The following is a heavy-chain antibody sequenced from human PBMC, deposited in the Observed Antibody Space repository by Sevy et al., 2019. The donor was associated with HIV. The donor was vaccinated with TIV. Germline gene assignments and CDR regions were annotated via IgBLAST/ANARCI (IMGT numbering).Heavy chain of an antibody. CDR2: IKSKTDCGTT. Sequence: GGSLRLSCAASGFTFSSYDMHWVRQAPGKGLEWVGRIKSKTDCGTTDYAAPVKGRFTISRDDSKNTLYLQMNSLKTEDAAVYYCTTDLVREGGGVWGKGTTVTVSS. D-gene: IGHD3-10*01. V-gene: IGHV3-15*01. CDR3: TTDLVREGGGV. CDR1: GFTFSSYD. J-gene: IGHJ6*04.